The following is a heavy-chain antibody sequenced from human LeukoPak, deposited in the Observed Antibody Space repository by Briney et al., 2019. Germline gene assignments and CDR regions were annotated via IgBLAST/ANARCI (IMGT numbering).Heavy chain of an antibody. CDR2: INHSGST. J-gene: IGHJ4*02. CDR3: ASSRSGSYFGY. Sequence: SESLSLTCAVYGGSFSGYYWSWIRQPPGKGLEWIGEINHSGSTNYNPSLKSRVTISVEPSKNQFSRKLGSVTAAATAAYYCASSRSGSYFGYWGQGTLVTVSS. D-gene: IGHD3-10*01. CDR1: GGSFSGYY. V-gene: IGHV4-34*01.